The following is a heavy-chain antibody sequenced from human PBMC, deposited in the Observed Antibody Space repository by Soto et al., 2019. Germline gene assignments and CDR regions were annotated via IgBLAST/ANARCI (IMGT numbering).Heavy chain of an antibody. V-gene: IGHV6-1*01. CDR3: ARVTRIIMGGTYYYYGMDV. Sequence: SQTLSLTCAISGDSVSSNSAAWNWIRQSPSRGLEWLGRTYYRSKWYNDYAVSVKSRITINPDTSKNQFSLQLNSVTPEDTAVYYCARVTRIIMGGTYYYYGMDVWGQGTTVTVSS. D-gene: IGHD1-1*01. CDR2: TYYRSKWYN. J-gene: IGHJ6*02. CDR1: GDSVSSNSAA.